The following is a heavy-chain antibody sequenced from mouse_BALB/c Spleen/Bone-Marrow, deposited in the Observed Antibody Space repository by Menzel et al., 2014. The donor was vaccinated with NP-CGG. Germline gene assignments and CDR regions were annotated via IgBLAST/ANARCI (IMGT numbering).Heavy chain of an antibody. CDR1: GFTFTDYY. CDR3: TRDMGLLRFDY. CDR2: IRNKPNGYTT. V-gene: IGHV7-3*02. Sequence: EVQRVESGGGLVQPGGSLRLSCATSGFTFTDYYMSWVRQPPGKALEWLGFIRNKPNGYTTEYSASVKGRFTISRDNSQSSLYLQMNTLRVEDSATYYCTRDMGLLRFDYWGQGTTLTVSS. J-gene: IGHJ2*01. D-gene: IGHD1-1*01.